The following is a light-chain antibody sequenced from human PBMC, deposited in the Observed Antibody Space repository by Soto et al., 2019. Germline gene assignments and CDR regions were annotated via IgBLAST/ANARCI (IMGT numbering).Light chain of an antibody. V-gene: IGKV3-15*01. J-gene: IGKJ2*01. CDR2: GAS. CDR3: QQYNDWPSNT. CDR1: QSVSTN. Sequence: EIEMTQSPATLPVSPGERATLSCRASQSVSTNLAWYQQKPGQAPRLLIYGASTRAPGFPARFTGSGSGTEFTLTIRSLQSEDFAVYYCQQYNDWPSNTFGQGTKVYIK.